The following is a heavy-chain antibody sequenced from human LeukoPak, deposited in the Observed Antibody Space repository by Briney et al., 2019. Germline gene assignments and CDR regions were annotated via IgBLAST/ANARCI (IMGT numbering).Heavy chain of an antibody. J-gene: IGHJ4*02. CDR3: ARAQDDSSGSEVLDY. D-gene: IGHD3-22*01. CDR1: GFTFSSYA. Sequence: GGSLRLSCAASGFTFSSYAMSWARQAPGKGLEWVSAISGSGGSTYYADSVKGRFTISRDNAKKMLYLQMNGLRAEDTAVYYCARAQDDSSGSEVLDYWGQGTLVTVSS. CDR2: ISGSGGST. V-gene: IGHV3-23*01.